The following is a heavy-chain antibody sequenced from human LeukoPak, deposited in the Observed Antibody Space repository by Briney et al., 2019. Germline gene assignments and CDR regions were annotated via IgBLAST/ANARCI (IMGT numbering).Heavy chain of an antibody. D-gene: IGHD3-10*01. CDR3: AKDTRGSGSYYHRRGYFDY. CDR2: ISYDGSNK. J-gene: IGHJ4*02. CDR1: GFTFGSYG. V-gene: IGHV3-30*18. Sequence: PGGSLRLSCAASGFTFGSYGMHWVRQAPGKGLEWVAVISYDGSNKYYADSVKGRFTISRDNSKNTLYLQMNSLRAEDTAVYYCAKDTRGSGSYYHRRGYFDYWGQGTLVTVSS.